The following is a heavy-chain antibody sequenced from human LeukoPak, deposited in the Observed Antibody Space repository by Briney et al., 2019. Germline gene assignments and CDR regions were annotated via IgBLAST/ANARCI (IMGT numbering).Heavy chain of an antibody. CDR2: INRNGGST. J-gene: IGHJ6*03. CDR3: ARCHGSGMPHYMDV. D-gene: IGHD3-10*01. Sequence: GGSLRLSCAASGFTFDDYGMSWVRQAPGKGLEWVCGINRNGGSTGYADSVKGRFTISRDNAKNSLYLQMNSLRAEDTALYYSARCHGSGMPHYMDVWGKGATVTVSS. V-gene: IGHV3-20*04. CDR1: GFTFDDYG.